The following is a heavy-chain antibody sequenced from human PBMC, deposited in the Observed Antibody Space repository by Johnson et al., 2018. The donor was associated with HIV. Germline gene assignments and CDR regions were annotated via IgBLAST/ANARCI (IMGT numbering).Heavy chain of an antibody. Sequence: QVQLVESGGGVVQPGGSLRLSCAASGFTFSNYGMHWVRQAPGKGLEWVAVIWYDGRNKYYADSVKGRFPISRDNSKNTLYLQMNSLRAGDTAVYYCARAGVGAGAFDIWGQGTMVTVSS. V-gene: IGHV3-33*01. CDR2: IWYDGRNK. CDR1: GFTFSNYG. J-gene: IGHJ3*02. CDR3: ARAGVGAGAFDI. D-gene: IGHD1-26*01.